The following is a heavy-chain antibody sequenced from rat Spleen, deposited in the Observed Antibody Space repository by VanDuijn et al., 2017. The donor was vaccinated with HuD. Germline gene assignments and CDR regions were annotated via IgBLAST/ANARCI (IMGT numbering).Heavy chain of an antibody. V-gene: IGHV2S63*01. D-gene: IGHD1-12*02. CDR3: ARDDYDGTYYYGWFAY. CDR1: GFSLTSNG. Sequence: EVQLKESGPGLVQPSQTLSLTCTVSGFSLTSNGVSWVRQPPGKGLEWMGVIWGDGSTAYNSALKSRLSISRDTSKSQVFLKMSSLKTEDTATYYCARDDYDGTYYYGWFAYWGQGTLVTVSS. CDR2: IWGDGST. J-gene: IGHJ3*01.